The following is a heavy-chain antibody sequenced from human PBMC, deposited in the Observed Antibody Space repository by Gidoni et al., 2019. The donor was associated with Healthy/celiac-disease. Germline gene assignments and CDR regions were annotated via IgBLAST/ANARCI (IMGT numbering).Heavy chain of an antibody. V-gene: IGHV3-9*01. CDR1: GFTFDDYA. D-gene: IGHD6-19*01. CDR3: AKDFSSGWYGNYLKPGLNLDY. Sequence: EVQLVESGGGLVQPGRSLRLSCAASGFTFDDYAMHWVRQAPGKGLEWVSGISGNSGSIGYADSVKGRFTISRDNAKNSLYLQMNSLRAEDTALYYCAKDFSSGWYGNYLKPGLNLDYWGQGTLVTVSS. CDR2: ISGNSGSI. J-gene: IGHJ4*02.